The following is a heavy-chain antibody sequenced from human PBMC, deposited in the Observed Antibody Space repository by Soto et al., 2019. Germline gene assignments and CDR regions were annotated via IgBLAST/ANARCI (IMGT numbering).Heavy chain of an antibody. J-gene: IGHJ6*02. V-gene: IGHV4-31*03. Sequence: QVQLQESGPGLVKPSQTLSLTCTVSGGSISSGGYYWSWIRQHPGKGLEWIGYIYYSGSTYYHSSLKCRVTILVDTSKKQFSLKLSSVTAADTAVYYCARAYGSGYMDVWGQGTTVTVSS. CDR1: GGSISSGGYY. CDR3: ARAYGSGYMDV. CDR2: IYYSGST. D-gene: IGHD3-10*01.